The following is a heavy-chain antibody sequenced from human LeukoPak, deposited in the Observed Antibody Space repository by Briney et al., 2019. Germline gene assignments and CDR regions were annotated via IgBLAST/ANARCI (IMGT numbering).Heavy chain of an antibody. CDR2: IKSKTDGGTT. CDR3: TTAQAGVGKADY. Sequence: KAGGSLRLSCAASGFTFSNAWMSWVRQAPGKGLEWVGRIKSKTDGGTTDYAAPVKGRFTISRDDSKNTLYLQMNSLKTEDTAVYYCTTAQAGVGKADYWGQGTLVTVSS. D-gene: IGHD1-26*01. V-gene: IGHV3-15*01. CDR1: GFTFSNAW. J-gene: IGHJ4*02.